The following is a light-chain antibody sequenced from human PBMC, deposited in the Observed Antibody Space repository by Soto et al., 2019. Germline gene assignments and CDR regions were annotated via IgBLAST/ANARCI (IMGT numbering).Light chain of an antibody. Sequence: EIVMTQSPLSLTVTPGEPASISCKSTQSLLHSNGNTFLDWYMQKPGQSPQLLIYLGSRRAPGAPDRVSGSGSGTDFTLTISGLEPEDFGVYYCLQRSNWPLTFGGGTKVDIK. CDR1: QSLLHSNGNTF. J-gene: IGKJ4*01. V-gene: IGKV2-28*01. CDR2: LGS. CDR3: LQRSNWPLT.